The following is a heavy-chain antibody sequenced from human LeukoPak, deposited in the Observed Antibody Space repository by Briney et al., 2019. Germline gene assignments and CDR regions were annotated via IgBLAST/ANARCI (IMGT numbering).Heavy chain of an antibody. D-gene: IGHD3/OR15-3a*01. Sequence: ASVKVSCKASGGTFSSYAISWVRQAPGQGLEWRGGIIPIFGTANYAQKFQGRVTITADKSTSTAYMELSSLRSEDTAVYYCARSLWTTSNYFDYWGQGTLVTVSS. V-gene: IGHV1-69*06. CDR1: GGTFSSYA. J-gene: IGHJ4*02. CDR2: IIPIFGTA. CDR3: ARSLWTTSNYFDY.